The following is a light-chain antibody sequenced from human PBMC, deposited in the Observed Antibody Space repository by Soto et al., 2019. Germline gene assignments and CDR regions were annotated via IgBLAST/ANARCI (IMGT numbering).Light chain of an antibody. Sequence: EVVLTQSPGTLSLSPGDRAALSCRASQSLRRYLAWYKQKPGQAPRLLIYGASTRLTGIPDRFIGSGSGTDFTLTISRLEPEDFPVYYCQQYDSSPRPFGQGTKVEIK. CDR3: QQYDSSPRP. V-gene: IGKV3-20*01. CDR1: QSLRRY. CDR2: GAS. J-gene: IGKJ1*01.